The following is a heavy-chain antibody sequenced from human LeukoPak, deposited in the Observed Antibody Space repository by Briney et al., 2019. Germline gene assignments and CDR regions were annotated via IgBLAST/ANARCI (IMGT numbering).Heavy chain of an antibody. D-gene: IGHD2-2*01. CDR3: ARDLGYCSSTSCHSQYYYYYGMDV. V-gene: IGHV1-18*01. J-gene: IGHJ6*02. CDR1: GYTFTSYG. CDR2: ISAYNGNT. Sequence: ASVKASCKASGYTFTSYGISWVRQAPGQGLEWMGWISAYNGNTNYAQKLQGRVTMTTDTSTSTAYMELRSLRSDDTAVYYCARDLGYCSSTSCHSQYYYYYGMDVWGQGTTVTVSS.